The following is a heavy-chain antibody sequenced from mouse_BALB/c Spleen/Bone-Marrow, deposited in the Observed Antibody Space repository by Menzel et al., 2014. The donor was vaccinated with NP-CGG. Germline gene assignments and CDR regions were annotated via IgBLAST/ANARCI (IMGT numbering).Heavy chain of an antibody. CDR3: TKGFPPPY. Sequence: LQQSGSELVRPGASVKLSCKASGYTFTSYWMHWVKQRPGQGLEWIGNIYPGSGSTNYDEKFKSKATLTVDTSSSTASMQLSRLTSEDSAVYYCTKGFPPPYWGHETLFTVSA. CDR1: GYTFTSYW. CDR2: IYPGSGST. J-gene: IGHJ3*01. V-gene: IGHV1S22*01.